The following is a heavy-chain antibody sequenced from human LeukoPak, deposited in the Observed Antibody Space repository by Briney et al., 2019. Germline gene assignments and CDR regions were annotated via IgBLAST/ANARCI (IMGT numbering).Heavy chain of an antibody. CDR2: IYPGDSDT. Sequence: GESLKISCKGSGYCFTSYCIAWVRQMPGKGLEWMGIIYPGDSDTRYSPSFQGQVTISADKTISTAYLQWSSLKASETAMYYCARRSAGWYFFDSWGQGTLVTVSS. J-gene: IGHJ4*02. CDR3: ARRSAGWYFFDS. CDR1: GYCFTSYC. D-gene: IGHD6-19*01. V-gene: IGHV5-51*01.